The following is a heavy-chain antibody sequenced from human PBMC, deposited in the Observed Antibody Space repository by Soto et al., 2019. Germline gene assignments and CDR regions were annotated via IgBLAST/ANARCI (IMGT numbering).Heavy chain of an antibody. Sequence: SETLSLTCAVSGGSISSGGYSWSWIRQPPGKGLEWIGYIYHSGSTYYNPSLKSRVTISVDTSKNQFFLKLSSVTAADTAVYYCARRRYYDSSGYYSEGFDYWGQGTLVTVSS. CDR3: ARRRYYDSSGYYSEGFDY. V-gene: IGHV4-30-2*01. D-gene: IGHD3-22*01. CDR2: IYHSGST. CDR1: GGSISSGGYS. J-gene: IGHJ4*02.